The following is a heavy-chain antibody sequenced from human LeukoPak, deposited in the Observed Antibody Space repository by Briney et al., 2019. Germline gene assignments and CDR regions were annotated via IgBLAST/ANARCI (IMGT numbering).Heavy chain of an antibody. CDR1: GFTFSSYS. Sequence: GGSLRLSCAASGFTFSSYSRNWVRQAPGKGLEWVSSISSSSSYIYYADSVKGRFTISRDNAKNSLYLQMNSLRAEDTAVYYCARIRVDAFDIWGQGTMVTVSS. D-gene: IGHD6-13*01. CDR2: ISSSSSYI. CDR3: ARIRVDAFDI. J-gene: IGHJ3*02. V-gene: IGHV3-21*01.